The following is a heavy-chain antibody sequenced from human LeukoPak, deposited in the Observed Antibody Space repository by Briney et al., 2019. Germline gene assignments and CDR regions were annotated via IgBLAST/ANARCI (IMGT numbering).Heavy chain of an antibody. CDR1: GGSISSGSYY. D-gene: IGHD3-3*01. CDR2: IYTSGST. Sequence: SETLSLTCTVSGGSISSGSYYWSWIRQPAGKGLEWIGRIYTSGSTNYNPSLKSRVTISVDTSKNQFSLRLSSVTAADTAVYYCARGLLILRFLAPDAFDIWGQGTMVTVSS. CDR3: ARGLLILRFLAPDAFDI. J-gene: IGHJ3*02. V-gene: IGHV4-61*02.